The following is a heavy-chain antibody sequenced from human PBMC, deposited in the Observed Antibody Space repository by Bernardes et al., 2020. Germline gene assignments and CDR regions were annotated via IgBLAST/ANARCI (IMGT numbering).Heavy chain of an antibody. CDR1: GYTFTGYY. V-gene: IGHV1-2*06. CDR3: ARDARVAADC. J-gene: IGHJ4*02. Sequence: ASVKVSCRTSGYTFTGYYLHWVRQAPGQGLEWMGRIDPKSGGTIYAPRFRGRVTMTRDTSISTTDMELSGLTSDDTAVYYCARDARVAADCWGQGTLVTVSS. D-gene: IGHD6-13*01. CDR2: IDPKSGGT.